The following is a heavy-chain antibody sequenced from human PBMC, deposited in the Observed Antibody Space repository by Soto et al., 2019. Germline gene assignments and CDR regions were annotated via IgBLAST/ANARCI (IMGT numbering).Heavy chain of an antibody. CDR2: INTATGNT. Sequence: QVQLVQSGAEVKKPGTSVKVSCTASGYTFARYALHWARQAPGQRLEWMGWINTATGNTIYSEKFQGRVSIPRDTSANTAYMELSSLRSEDTAVYYCARDEDYWGRGGLVTVSA. V-gene: IGHV1-3*04. CDR1: GYTFARYA. J-gene: IGHJ4*02. CDR3: ARDEDY.